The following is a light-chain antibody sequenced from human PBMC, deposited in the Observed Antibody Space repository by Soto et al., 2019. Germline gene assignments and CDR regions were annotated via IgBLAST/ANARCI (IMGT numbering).Light chain of an antibody. V-gene: IGLV1-47*01. Sequence: QSVLTQPPSASGTPGQRVTISCSGSSSNIGSNYVYWYQQVPGTAPKLLIYRNNQRPSGVPDRFFGAKSGTSASLAISGLRSEDEADYYCAAWDDSLSGGVFGTGTKVTVL. CDR1: SSNIGSNY. CDR2: RNN. J-gene: IGLJ1*01. CDR3: AAWDDSLSGGV.